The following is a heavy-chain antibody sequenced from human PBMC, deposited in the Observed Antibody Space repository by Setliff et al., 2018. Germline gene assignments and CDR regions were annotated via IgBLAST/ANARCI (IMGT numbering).Heavy chain of an antibody. D-gene: IGHD6-19*01. J-gene: IGHJ4*02. V-gene: IGHV3-30*02. Sequence: LRLSCAASGFTFSSYGMHWVRQAPGKGLEWVAFIRYDGSNKYYADSVKGRFTISRDNSKNTLYLQMNSLRAEDTAVYYCAPLGRGLVRAGKNYWGQGTLVTVSS. CDR2: IRYDGSNK. CDR1: GFTFSSYG. CDR3: APLGRGLVRAGKNY.